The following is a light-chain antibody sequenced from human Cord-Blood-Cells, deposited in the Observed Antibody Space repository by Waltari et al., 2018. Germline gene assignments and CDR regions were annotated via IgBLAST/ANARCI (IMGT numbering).Light chain of an antibody. CDR1: QSFSSW. Sequence: DIQMTQSPSTLSASVGDRVTITCRASQSFSSWLAWYQQKPGKAPKLLIYDASSLESGVPSRVSGSGSGTEFTLTISSLQPDDFATYYCQQYNSYSPWTFGQGTKVEIK. J-gene: IGKJ1*01. CDR3: QQYNSYSPWT. V-gene: IGKV1-5*01. CDR2: DAS.